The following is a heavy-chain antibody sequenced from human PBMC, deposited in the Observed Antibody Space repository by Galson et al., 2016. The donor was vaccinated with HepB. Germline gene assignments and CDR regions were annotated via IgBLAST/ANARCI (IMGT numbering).Heavy chain of an antibody. V-gene: IGHV3-23*01. CDR3: ARHIDAGFETHYYGMDV. J-gene: IGHJ6*02. CDR2: ISGSTANT. Sequence: SLRLSCAGSEFTFSNYAMNWVRQAPGKGLEWVSGISGSTANTYYAASVKGRFTISRDNSKNTLYLQMNSLRAEDTALYYCARHIDAGFETHYYGMDVWGQGTTVTVSS. CDR1: EFTFSNYA. D-gene: IGHD3-9*01.